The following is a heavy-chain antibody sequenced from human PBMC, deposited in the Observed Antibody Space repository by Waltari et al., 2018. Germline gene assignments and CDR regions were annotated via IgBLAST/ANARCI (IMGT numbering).Heavy chain of an antibody. V-gene: IGHV4-34*01. Sequence: QVQLQQWGAGLLKPSETLSLTCAVYGGSFSGYYWSWIRQPPGTGLEWIGEINHSGSTNYNPSLKSRVTISVDMSKNQFSLKLSSVTAADTAVYYCARGRTRITISYYSRWFDPWGQGTLVTVSS. CDR1: GGSFSGYY. D-gene: IGHD3-3*01. CDR2: INHSGST. CDR3: ARGRTRITISYYSRWFDP. J-gene: IGHJ5*02.